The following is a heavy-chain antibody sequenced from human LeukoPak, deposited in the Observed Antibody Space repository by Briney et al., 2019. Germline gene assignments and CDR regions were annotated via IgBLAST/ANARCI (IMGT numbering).Heavy chain of an antibody. D-gene: IGHD6-25*01. CDR2: MREDGSEI. V-gene: IGHV3-7*01. CDR1: GFPFNVQT. J-gene: IGHJ4*02. Sequence: GGSLRLSCVASGFPFNVQTMSWVRQAPGKGLDWVASMREDGSEINYVDSEKGRFTISRDNPKNSLYLQMNSLRAEDTAVYYCARGGAARGRFENWGQGTLVTVSS. CDR3: ARGGAARGRFEN.